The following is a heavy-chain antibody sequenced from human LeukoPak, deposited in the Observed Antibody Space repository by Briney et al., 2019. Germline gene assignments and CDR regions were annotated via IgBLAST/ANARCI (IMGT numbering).Heavy chain of an antibody. J-gene: IGHJ5*02. CDR1: GYTLTELS. D-gene: IGHD3-10*01. CDR2: FDPEDGET. V-gene: IGHV1-24*01. Sequence: ASVKVSCKVSGYTLTELSMHWVRQAPGKGLEWMGGFDPEDGETIYAQKFQGRVTMTEDTSTDTAYMELSRLRSEDTAVYYCATRYGSGSNNWFDPWGQGTLVTVSS. CDR3: ATRYGSGSNNWFDP.